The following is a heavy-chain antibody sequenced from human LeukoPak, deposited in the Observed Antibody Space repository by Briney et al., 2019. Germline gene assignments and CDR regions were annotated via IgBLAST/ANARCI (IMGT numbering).Heavy chain of an antibody. Sequence: GASVKVSCKASGYTLTSSHAHWVRQAPGQGLEWMGIINCGDGYTNYAQKFQGRVSVTSDTSTSTIYMELSSLRSEDTAVYYCARGGGGIYYYYYGMDVWGQGTTVTVSS. D-gene: IGHD2-21*01. V-gene: IGHV1-46*01. CDR3: ARGGGGIYYYYYGMDV. CDR1: GYTLTSSH. J-gene: IGHJ6*02. CDR2: INCGDGYT.